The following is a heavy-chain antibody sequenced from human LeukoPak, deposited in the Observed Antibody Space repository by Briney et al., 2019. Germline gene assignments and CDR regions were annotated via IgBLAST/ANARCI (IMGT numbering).Heavy chain of an antibody. CDR2: IKQDGSEK. J-gene: IGHJ6*02. Sequence: GVPLRLSCAASGFTFSSYWMTWVRQAPGKGLEWVANIKQDGSEKYHVDSVKGRFTISRDNAKNSVHLQMNSLRAEDTAVYYCARAMDVWGQGTTVTVSS. CDR1: GFTFSSYW. CDR3: ARAMDV. V-gene: IGHV3-7*03.